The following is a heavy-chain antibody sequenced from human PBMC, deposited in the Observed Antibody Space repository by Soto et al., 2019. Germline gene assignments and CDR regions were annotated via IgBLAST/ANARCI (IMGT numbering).Heavy chain of an antibody. V-gene: IGHV3-7*03. J-gene: IGHJ4*02. CDR3: ASPVRFSSSGEVH. D-gene: IGHD6-6*01. CDR2: IIKDGSEK. CDR1: GFTFSNYW. Sequence: GGSLRLSCAASGFTFSNYWMTWVRQAPGKGLEWVANIIKDGSEKSYVASVKGRFTISRDNAKNSLYLEMNSLRVEDTAMYYCASPVRFSSSGEVHWGQGTLGTVS.